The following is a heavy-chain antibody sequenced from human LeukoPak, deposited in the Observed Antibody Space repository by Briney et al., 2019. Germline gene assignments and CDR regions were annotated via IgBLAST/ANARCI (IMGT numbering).Heavy chain of an antibody. D-gene: IGHD2-15*01. V-gene: IGHV1-8*01. CDR3: ARALRVGRYSADY. CDR1: GYTFTSYD. J-gene: IGHJ4*02. Sequence: ASVKVSCKASGYTFTSYDINWVRQATGQGLEWMGWMNPNSGNTGSAQRFQGRVTMIRNTSISTAYMELSSLRSEDTAVYYCARALRVGRYSADYWGQGTLVTVSS. CDR2: MNPNSGNT.